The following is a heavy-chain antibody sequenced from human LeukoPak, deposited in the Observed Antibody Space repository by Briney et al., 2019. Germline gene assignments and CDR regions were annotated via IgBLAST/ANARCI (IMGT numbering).Heavy chain of an antibody. Sequence: SVTVSCTASGGTVSGYAISWVRQAPGQGLEWMGRIIPILGIANYAQKFQGRVTITADKSTSTAYMELSSLRSEDTAVYYCARDILGYCSGGSCSDWGQGTLVTVSS. D-gene: IGHD2-15*01. J-gene: IGHJ4*02. CDR2: IIPILGIA. V-gene: IGHV1-69*04. CDR3: ARDILGYCSGGSCSD. CDR1: GGTVSGYA.